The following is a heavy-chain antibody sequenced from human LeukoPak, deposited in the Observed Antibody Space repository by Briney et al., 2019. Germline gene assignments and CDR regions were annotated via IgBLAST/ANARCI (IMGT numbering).Heavy chain of an antibody. CDR1: GYTFTSYD. V-gene: IGHV1-8*03. CDR2: MNPNSGNT. Sequence: GASVKVSCKASGYTFTSYDITWVRQASGQGLEWKGWMNPNSGNTGYAQKFQGRVTITRNTSISTAYMELSSLRSEDTAVYYCARGRDTMVRGVLNWLDPWGQGTLVTVSS. J-gene: IGHJ5*02. CDR3: ARGRDTMVRGVLNWLDP. D-gene: IGHD3-10*01.